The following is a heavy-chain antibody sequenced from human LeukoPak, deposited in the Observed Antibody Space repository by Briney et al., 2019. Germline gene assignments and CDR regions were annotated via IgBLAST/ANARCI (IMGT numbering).Heavy chain of an antibody. D-gene: IGHD3-22*01. CDR3: ARQGDYDSSGYDY. CDR2: IDPSDSYT. Sequence: GESLKISCKGSGYSFTSYWISWVRQMPGKGLEWVGRIDPSDSYTNYSPSFQGHVTISADKSISTSYLQWSSLKASDTAMYYCARQGDYDSSGYDYWGQGTLVTVSS. CDR1: GYSFTSYW. V-gene: IGHV5-10-1*01. J-gene: IGHJ4*02.